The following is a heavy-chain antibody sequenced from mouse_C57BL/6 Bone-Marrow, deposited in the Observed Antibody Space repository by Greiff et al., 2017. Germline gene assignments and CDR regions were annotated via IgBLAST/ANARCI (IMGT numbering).Heavy chain of an antibody. J-gene: IGHJ2*01. Sequence: EVHLVESGGGLVQPGGSLSLSCAASGFTFTDYYMSWVRQPPGKALEWLGFIRNKANGYTTEYSASVKGRFTISRDNSQSILYLQMNALRAEDSATYYCARVYYDYDDYFDYWGQGTTLTVSS. CDR3: ARVYYDYDDYFDY. D-gene: IGHD2-4*01. CDR1: GFTFTDYY. V-gene: IGHV7-3*01. CDR2: IRNKANGYTT.